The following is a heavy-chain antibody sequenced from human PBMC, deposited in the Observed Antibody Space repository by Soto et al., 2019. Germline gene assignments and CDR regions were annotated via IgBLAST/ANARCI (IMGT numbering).Heavy chain of an antibody. CDR3: ARQPLMTTSWGAFDI. CDR2: ISSSGSTI. V-gene: IGHV3-11*01. Sequence: QVQLVESGGGLVKPGGSLRLSCAASGFTFSDYYMSWIRQAPGKGLEWVSYISSSGSTIYYADSVKGRFTISRDNAKKSLYLEMNRLRAEDTGVYYCARQPLMTTSWGAFDIWGQGTMVTVSS. CDR1: GFTFSDYY. D-gene: IGHD2-2*01. J-gene: IGHJ3*02.